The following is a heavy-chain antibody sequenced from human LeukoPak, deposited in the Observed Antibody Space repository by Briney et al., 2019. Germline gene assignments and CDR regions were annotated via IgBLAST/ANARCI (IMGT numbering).Heavy chain of an antibody. CDR2: ISGSGSDI. CDR3: VRSARRGDF. D-gene: IGHD6-6*01. CDR1: SC. J-gene: IGHJ4*02. V-gene: IGHV3-11*01. Sequence: SCMSWIRQAPGKGLEYLSYISGSGSDISYADSVKGRFTISRDNAKNSLYLQMNSLRVEDTAMYYRVRSARRGDFWGQGTLVTVSS.